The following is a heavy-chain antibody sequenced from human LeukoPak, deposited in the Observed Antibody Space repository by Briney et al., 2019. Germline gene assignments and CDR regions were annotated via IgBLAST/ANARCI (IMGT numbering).Heavy chain of an antibody. V-gene: IGHV1-46*01. CDR3: AGTGHYDFWSGFSTNWFDP. D-gene: IGHD3-3*01. Sequence: VRQAPGQGLEWMGIMNPSDGSTTYAQKFQGRVALTRDTSTSTVYMELRSLRSDDTAVYYCAGTGHYDFWSGFSTNWFDPWGQGTLVTVSS. CDR2: MNPSDGST. J-gene: IGHJ5*02.